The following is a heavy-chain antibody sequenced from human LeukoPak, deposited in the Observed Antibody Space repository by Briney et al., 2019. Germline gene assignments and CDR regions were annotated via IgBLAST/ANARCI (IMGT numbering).Heavy chain of an antibody. D-gene: IGHD1-26*01. CDR2: ISYDGSNK. CDR3: ARELSYSELRDYYYGMDV. Sequence: PGGSLRLSCAASGFTFSSYAMHWVRQAPGKGLEWVAVISYDGSNKYYADSVKGRFTISRDNSKNTLYLQMNSLRAEDTAVYYCARELSYSELRDYYYGMDVWGQGTTVTVSS. J-gene: IGHJ6*02. V-gene: IGHV3-30-3*01. CDR1: GFTFSSYA.